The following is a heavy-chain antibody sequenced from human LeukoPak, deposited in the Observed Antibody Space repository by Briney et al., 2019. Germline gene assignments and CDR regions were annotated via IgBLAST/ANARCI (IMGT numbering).Heavy chain of an antibody. Sequence: SETLSLTCAVDGGFFSGYYWSWIRQPPGKGLDWIGEINHSGSTNYNPSLKSRVTISVDTSKNHFSLNLSSVTAADTAVYYCARGHGGGYSYGYRTNWFDPWGQGTLVTVSS. D-gene: IGHD5-18*01. J-gene: IGHJ5*02. V-gene: IGHV4-34*01. CDR2: INHSGST. CDR1: GGFFSGYY. CDR3: ARGHGGGYSYGYRTNWFDP.